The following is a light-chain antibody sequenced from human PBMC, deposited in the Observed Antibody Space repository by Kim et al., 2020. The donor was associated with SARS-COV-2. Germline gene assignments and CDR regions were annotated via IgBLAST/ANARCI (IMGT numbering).Light chain of an antibody. CDR2: DAS. V-gene: IGKV3-11*01. J-gene: IGKJ5*01. CDR1: QSVDIY. CDR3: QQRSSCPPIT. Sequence: PGDRATLSLRASQSVDIYFAWYQHKPGQAPRLLIYDASNRATGIPARFSGSGSGTDFTLTISSLEPEHFAVYYCQQRSSCPPITFGQGTRLEIK.